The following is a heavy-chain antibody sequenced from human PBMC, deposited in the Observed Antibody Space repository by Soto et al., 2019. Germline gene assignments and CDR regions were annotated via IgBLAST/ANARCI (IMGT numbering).Heavy chain of an antibody. V-gene: IGHV4-4*02. CDR2: IHHRGST. CDR1: GGSISSDNW. CDR3: ARRGSGIVYGLDV. D-gene: IGHD3-10*01. J-gene: IGHJ6*02. Sequence: QVQLQESGPGLVKPSGTLSLTCAVSGGSISSDNWWNWVRQFPGKGLEWIGEIHHRGSTSYNPSLKSRVTISVDKSKNQFSLKVNAVTAEGTAVYYGARRGSGIVYGLDVWGQGTTVTVSS.